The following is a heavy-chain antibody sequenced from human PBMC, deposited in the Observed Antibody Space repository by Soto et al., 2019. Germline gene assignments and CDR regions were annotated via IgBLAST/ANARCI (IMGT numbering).Heavy chain of an antibody. CDR1: GYTCTSYD. D-gene: IGHD5-18*01. J-gene: IGHJ4*02. CDR3: ARARSYGLDY. Sequence: QGQLVQSGAEVKKPGASVKVSCKASGYTCTSYDINWVRQATGQGLEWMGWMNPNSGNTVYAQKFQGRVTMTRNTSISTAYMELSSRRAEDTAGYYCARARSYGLDYWGQGTLVTVSS. CDR2: MNPNSGNT. V-gene: IGHV1-8*01.